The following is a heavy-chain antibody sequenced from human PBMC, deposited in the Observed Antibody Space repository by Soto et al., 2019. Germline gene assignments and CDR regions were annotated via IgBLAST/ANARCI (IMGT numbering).Heavy chain of an antibody. J-gene: IGHJ6*02. V-gene: IGHV5-51*01. D-gene: IGHD3-9*01. CDR2: IYPGDSDT. CDR1: GYSFTSYW. Sequence: PGESLRISCKGSGYSFTSYWIGWVRQMPGKGLEWMGIIYPGDSDTRYSPSFQGQVTISADKSISTAYLQWSSLKASDTAMYYCAISRNYDILTGQYYYYYCGMDVWGQGTTVTVSS. CDR3: AISRNYDILTGQYYYYYCGMDV.